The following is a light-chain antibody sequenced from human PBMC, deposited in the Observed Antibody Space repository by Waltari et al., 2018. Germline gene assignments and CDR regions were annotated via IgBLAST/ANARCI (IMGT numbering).Light chain of an antibody. CDR1: ALPRQH. CDR3: QSVYTYSRYVV. J-gene: IGLJ2*01. V-gene: IGLV3-25*03. Sequence: SYALTQPPLVSVSPGQTATITCSGDALPRQHAHWYQQKPGQAPLLIIYRDTQRPSGIPGRFSASTSGTKVTLTITDVQAEDEADYYCQSVYTYSRYVVFGGGTRLTV. CDR2: RDT.